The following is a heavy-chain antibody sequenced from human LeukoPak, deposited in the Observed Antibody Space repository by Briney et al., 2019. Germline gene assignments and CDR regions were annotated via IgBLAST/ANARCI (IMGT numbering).Heavy chain of an antibody. Sequence: GGSLRLSCAASGFSLSDYGMHWVRQAPGKGLEWVAFRSYDGRYKSYADSVKGRITISRDNSKNTLYLQMNSLRAEDTAVYYCARDRLHYDSLTGYPADWGQGTLVTVSS. J-gene: IGHJ4*02. CDR3: ARDRLHYDSLTGYPAD. CDR2: RSYDGRYK. V-gene: IGHV3-30*03. CDR1: GFSLSDYG. D-gene: IGHD3-9*01.